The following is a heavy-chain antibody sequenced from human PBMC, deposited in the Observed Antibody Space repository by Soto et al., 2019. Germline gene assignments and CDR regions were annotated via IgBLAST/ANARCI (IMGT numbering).Heavy chain of an antibody. J-gene: IGHJ5*02. Sequence: QLQLQESGPGLVKPSETLSLTCTVSGGSISSSSYYWGWIRQPPGKGLEWIGSIYYSGSTYYNPSLKSRVTISVDTSKNQFSLKLSSVTAADTAVYYCARHSGATYYYDSSGYYWPGPQGWFDPWGQGTLVTVSS. V-gene: IGHV4-39*01. D-gene: IGHD3-22*01. CDR1: GGSISSSSYY. CDR2: IYYSGST. CDR3: ARHSGATYYYDSSGYYWPGPQGWFDP.